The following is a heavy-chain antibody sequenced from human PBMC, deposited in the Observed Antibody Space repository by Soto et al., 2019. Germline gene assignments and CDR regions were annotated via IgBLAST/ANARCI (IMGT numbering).Heavy chain of an antibody. CDR2: IWYDGSNK. J-gene: IGHJ5*02. CDR1: GFTFSSYG. Sequence: LRLSCAASGFTFSSYGMHWVRQAPGKGLEWVAVIWYDGSNKYYADSVKGRFTISRDNAKNSLYLQMNSLRAEDTAVYYCAKGDGSGSYFNWFDPWGQGTLVTVSS. V-gene: IGHV3-33*03. CDR3: AKGDGSGSYFNWFDP. D-gene: IGHD3-10*01.